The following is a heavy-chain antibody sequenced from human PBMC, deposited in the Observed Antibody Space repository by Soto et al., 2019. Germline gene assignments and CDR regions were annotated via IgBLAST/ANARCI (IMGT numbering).Heavy chain of an antibody. V-gene: IGHV3-66*01. D-gene: IGHD5-12*01. Sequence: GGSLRLSCAASGFTVSSNYMSWVRQAPGKGLEWVSVIYSGGSTYYADSVKGRFTISRDNSKNTLYLQMNSPRAEDTAVYYCAKQVATIKSSWFDPWGQGTLVT. CDR3: AKQVATIKSSWFDP. CDR1: GFTVSSNY. J-gene: IGHJ5*02. CDR2: IYSGGST.